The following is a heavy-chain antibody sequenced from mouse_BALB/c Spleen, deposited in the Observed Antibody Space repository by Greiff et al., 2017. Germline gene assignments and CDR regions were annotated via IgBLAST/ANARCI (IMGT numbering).Heavy chain of an antibody. CDR2: ISSGGSYT. CDR3: TRAITTVVDYFDY. J-gene: IGHJ2*01. V-gene: IGHV5-6-4*01. D-gene: IGHD1-1*01. CDR1: GFTFSSYT. Sequence: EVKLEESGGGLVKPGGSLKLSCAASGFTFSSYTMSWVRQTPEKRLEWVATISSGGSYTYYPDSVKGRFTISRDNAKNTLYLQMSSLKSEDTAMYYCTRAITTVVDYFDYWGQGTTLTVSS.